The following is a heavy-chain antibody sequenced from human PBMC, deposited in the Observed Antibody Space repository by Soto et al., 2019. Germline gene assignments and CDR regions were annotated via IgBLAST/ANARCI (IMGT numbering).Heavy chain of an antibody. J-gene: IGHJ5*02. CDR1: GGSISSGGYY. CDR3: ARLAYSSSIGCP. CDR2: IYYSGST. Sequence: QVQLQESGPGLVKPSQTLSLTCTVSGGSISSGGYYWSWIRQHPGKGLEWIGYIYYSGSTYYNPSLKSRVIISVDTSKNQFSLKLSSVTAADTPAYYSARLAYSSSIGCPWGQGTLVTVSS. V-gene: IGHV4-31*03. D-gene: IGHD2-2*01.